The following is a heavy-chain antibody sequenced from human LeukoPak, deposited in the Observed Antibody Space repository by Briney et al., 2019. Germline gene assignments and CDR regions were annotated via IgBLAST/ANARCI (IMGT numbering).Heavy chain of an antibody. J-gene: IGHJ2*01. V-gene: IGHV4-34*01. CDR3: AREVYFDL. CDR1: GGSFSGYY. Sequence: SETLSLTCAVYGGSFSGYYWSWIRQPPGKGLEWIGEINHSGSTNYNPSLKSRVSISVDTSKNQFSLKLSSLTAADTAVYYCAREVYFDLWGCGTPVTVSS. CDR2: INHSGST.